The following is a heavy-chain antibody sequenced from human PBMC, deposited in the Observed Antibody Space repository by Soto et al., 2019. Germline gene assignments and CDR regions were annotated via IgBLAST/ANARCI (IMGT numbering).Heavy chain of an antibody. CDR1: GGNPSNSA. D-gene: IGHD6-19*01. CDR2: IIPVFGII. CDR3: AGGRIVVAGSSAYYSMDV. Sequence: QVHLLLQSGAEVKKPGSSVKVACKASGGNPSNSAISWVRQAPGQGLEWMGGIIPVFGIISHAQNFQGRVTITADESTSTAYMELSSLRSEDTAVYFCAGGRIVVAGSSAYYSMDVWGQGTTGTVSS. J-gene: IGHJ6*02. V-gene: IGHV1-69*01.